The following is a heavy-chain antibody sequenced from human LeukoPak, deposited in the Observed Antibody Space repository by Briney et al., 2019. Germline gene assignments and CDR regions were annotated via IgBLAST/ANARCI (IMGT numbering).Heavy chain of an antibody. CDR1: GFTFSSYA. J-gene: IGHJ4*02. CDR2: ISYDGSNK. V-gene: IGHV3-30*04. CDR3: TRDLFGDLFRTLDY. D-gene: IGHD3-10*01. Sequence: GGSLRLSCAASGFTFSSYAMHWVRQAPGKGLEWVAVISYDGSNKYYADSVKGRFTISRDNSKNTLYLQMNSLQTVDTAVYYCTRDLFGDLFRTLDYWGQGTLVTVSS.